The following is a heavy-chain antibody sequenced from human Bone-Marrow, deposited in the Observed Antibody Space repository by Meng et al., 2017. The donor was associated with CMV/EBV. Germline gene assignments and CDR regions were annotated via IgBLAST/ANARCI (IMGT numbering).Heavy chain of an antibody. Sequence: GGSLRLSCAASGFTFSAYTLNWVRQAPGKGLEWISSISSGSNYVKYTDSLKGRFTISRDNAKNSLYPQMHSLRVEDAAVYYCATRITFSYWGQGTLVTVSS. CDR1: GFTFSAYT. V-gene: IGHV3-21*01. CDR2: ISSGSNYV. D-gene: IGHD3-16*01. J-gene: IGHJ4*02. CDR3: ATRITFSY.